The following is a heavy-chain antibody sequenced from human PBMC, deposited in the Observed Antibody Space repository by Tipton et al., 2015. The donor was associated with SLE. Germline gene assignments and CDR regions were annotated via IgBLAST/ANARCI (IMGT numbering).Heavy chain of an antibody. CDR1: GGSISSHF. V-gene: IGHV4-59*11. D-gene: IGHD3/OR15-3a*01. J-gene: IGHJ4*02. CDR2: IYYSGRT. CDR3: ARDMRDVWTGYHYFDY. Sequence: TLSLTCTVSGGSISSHFWSWIRQPPGKGLEWIGYIYYSGRTKYNPPLKSRVTISVDTSKDQFSLRLSAVTAADTAVYYCARDMRDVWTGYHYFDYWGQGTLVTVSS.